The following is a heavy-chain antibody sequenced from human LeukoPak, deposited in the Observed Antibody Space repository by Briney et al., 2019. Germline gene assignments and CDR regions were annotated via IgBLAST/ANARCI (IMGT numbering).Heavy chain of an antibody. Sequence: APVKVSCKASGYTFTGYYMHWVRQAPGQGLEWMGWINPNSGGTNYAQKFQGRVTMTRDTSISTAYMELSRLRSDDTAVYYCAREFSGYDSSDYWGQGTLVTVSS. V-gene: IGHV1-2*02. J-gene: IGHJ4*02. CDR1: GYTFTGYY. CDR3: AREFSGYDSSDY. CDR2: INPNSGGT. D-gene: IGHD5-12*01.